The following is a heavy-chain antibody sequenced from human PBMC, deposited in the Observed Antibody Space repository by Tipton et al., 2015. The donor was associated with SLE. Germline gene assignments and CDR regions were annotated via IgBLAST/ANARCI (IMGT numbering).Heavy chain of an antibody. D-gene: IGHD3-3*01. J-gene: IGHJ4*02. Sequence: SLRLSCAASGFTFSDYYMSWIRQAPGKGLEWVSYISSSGSTIYYADSVKGRFTISRDNAKNSLYLQMSSLRAEDTAVYYCARDKNYDFWSGQFAYWGQGTLVTVSS. CDR2: ISSSGSTI. V-gene: IGHV3-11*01. CDR1: GFTFSDYY. CDR3: ARDKNYDFWSGQFAY.